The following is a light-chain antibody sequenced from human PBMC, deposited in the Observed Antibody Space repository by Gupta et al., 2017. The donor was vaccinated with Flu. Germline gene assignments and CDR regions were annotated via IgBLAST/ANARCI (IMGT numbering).Light chain of an antibody. CDR1: QTITSY. J-gene: IGKJ2*01. Sequence: DIQMTQSPSSLSASVGDRVTITCRTSQTITSYLNWYQQRPGKAPKLLIFAASNLQNGVPSRFSGSGSGTEYALTINGLQPEDFATYDCQQSYNGPYTFGQGTRLETK. V-gene: IGKV1-39*01. CDR3: QQSYNGPYT. CDR2: AAS.